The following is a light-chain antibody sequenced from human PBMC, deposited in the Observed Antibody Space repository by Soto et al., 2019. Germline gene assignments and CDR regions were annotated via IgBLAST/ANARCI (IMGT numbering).Light chain of an antibody. V-gene: IGKV1-5*03. J-gene: IGKJ2*01. CDR1: QSISSW. CDR2: KAS. Sequence: DIQMTQSPSTLSASVGDRVTITCRASQSISSWLAWYQQKPGKAPKLLIYKASSLESGVPSRFSRSGSGTEFTLTISSLQPDDFATDYCQQYNSYSYTFGQGTKLEIK. CDR3: QQYNSYSYT.